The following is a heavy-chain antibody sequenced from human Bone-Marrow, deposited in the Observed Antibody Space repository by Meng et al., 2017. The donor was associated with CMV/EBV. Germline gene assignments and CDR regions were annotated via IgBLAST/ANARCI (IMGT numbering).Heavy chain of an antibody. Sequence: GESLKISCAASGFSFSDSSMNWVRQAPGKRLEWVSSISSRGSNIYYADSLKGRITISRDNAKNSLYLQINILRVEDTTVYYCVKGERRLLHVDPWGQETLVTVSS. J-gene: IGHJ5*02. CDR3: VKGERRLLHVDP. CDR2: ISSRGSNI. V-gene: IGHV3-21*01. CDR1: GFSFSDSS. D-gene: IGHD1-26*01.